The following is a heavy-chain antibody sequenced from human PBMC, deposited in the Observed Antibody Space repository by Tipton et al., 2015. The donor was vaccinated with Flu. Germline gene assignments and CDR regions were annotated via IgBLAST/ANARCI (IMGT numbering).Heavy chain of an antibody. CDR3: ARYGTYDGSRYFQH. Sequence: QLVQSGAEVKPSETLSLTCTVSGGSISSYYWSWIRQPPGKGLEWIGYIYYSGSTNYNPSLKSRVTISVDTSKNQFSLKLSSVTAADTAVYYCARYGTYDGSRYFQHWGQGTLVTVSS. J-gene: IGHJ1*01. V-gene: IGHV4-59*01. CDR1: GGSISSYY. D-gene: IGHD1-26*01. CDR2: IYYSGST.